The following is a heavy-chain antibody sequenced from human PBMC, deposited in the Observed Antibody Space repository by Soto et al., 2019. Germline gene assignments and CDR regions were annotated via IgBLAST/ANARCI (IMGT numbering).Heavy chain of an antibody. Sequence: SETLSLTCTVSGGSISSSSYYWGWIRQPPGKGLEWIGSIYYSGSTYYNPSLKSRVTISVDTSKNQFSLKLSSVTAADTAVYYCARRGHYDFWSGYYTSWFDPWSEGTLVTVSS. CDR1: GGSISSSSYY. CDR3: ARRGHYDFWSGYYTSWFDP. J-gene: IGHJ5*02. V-gene: IGHV4-39*01. CDR2: IYYSGST. D-gene: IGHD3-3*01.